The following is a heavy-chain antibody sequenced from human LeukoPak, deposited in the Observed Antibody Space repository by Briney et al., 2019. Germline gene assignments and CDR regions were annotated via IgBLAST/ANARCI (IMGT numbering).Heavy chain of an antibody. CDR2: ISYDGSNK. CDR1: GFTFSSYA. D-gene: IGHD2-15*01. V-gene: IGHV3-30*04. J-gene: IGHJ3*02. Sequence: GGSLRLSCAASGFTFSSYAMHWVRQAPGKGLEWVAVISYDGSNKYYADSVKGRFTISRDNSKNTLYLQMNSLRAEDTAVYYCAREGGSCSPGAFDIWGQGTMVTVSS. CDR3: AREGGSCSPGAFDI.